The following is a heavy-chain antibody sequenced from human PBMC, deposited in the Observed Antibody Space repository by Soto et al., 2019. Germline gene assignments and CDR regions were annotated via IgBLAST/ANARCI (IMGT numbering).Heavy chain of an antibody. CDR1: GYSFTRHD. J-gene: IGHJ5*02. Sequence: QVQLVQSGAEVRKPGASVRVSCKATGYSFTRHDINWLRQAAGQGLEWMWWMNPNSGNAVYAQKFQGRVTMTRNTSIPTAYIEVTSLKSEDTAVYFCARGAYNDYSHWFDPWGQGTLVTVSS. CDR3: ARGAYNDYSHWFDP. D-gene: IGHD4-4*01. CDR2: MNPNSGNA. V-gene: IGHV1-8*01.